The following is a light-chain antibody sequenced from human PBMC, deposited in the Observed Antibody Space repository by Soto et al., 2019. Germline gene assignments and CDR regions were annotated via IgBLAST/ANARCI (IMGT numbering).Light chain of an antibody. Sequence: EIVFTQSPCTLSLSPGERATLSCRASHSFSSSYLAWYQQKPGQAPSLLIYGASRRATGIPDRFSGSGSGTDFTLTISRLEPEDFAVYYCQQYDSSPITFGQGTRLEIK. J-gene: IGKJ5*01. CDR2: GAS. V-gene: IGKV3-20*01. CDR3: QQYDSSPIT. CDR1: HSFSSSY.